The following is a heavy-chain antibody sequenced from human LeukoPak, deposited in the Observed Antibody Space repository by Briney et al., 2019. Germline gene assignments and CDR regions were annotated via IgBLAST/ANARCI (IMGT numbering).Heavy chain of an antibody. V-gene: IGHV1-46*01. CDR1: GYTFTSYY. CDR2: INPSGGST. J-gene: IGHJ3*02. CDR3: ASSMDPYAFDI. D-gene: IGHD2-2*03. Sequence: ASVTVSFKASGYTFTSYYMHWVRQAPGQGLEWMGIINPSGGSTSYPQKFQGRVTMTRDTSTSTVYMELSSLRSEDTAVYYCASSMDPYAFDIWGQGTMVTVSS.